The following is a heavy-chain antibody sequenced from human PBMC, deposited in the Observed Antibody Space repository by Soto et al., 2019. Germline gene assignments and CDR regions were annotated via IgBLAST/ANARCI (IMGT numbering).Heavy chain of an antibody. CDR1: GFIFSTYS. J-gene: IGHJ6*02. Sequence: EVLLVESGGGLVKPGGSLRLSCAASGFIFSTYSMNWVRQPPGKGLEWVSSISSSSRYIYYSDSMKGRFTISRDNGKNSLYLQLNSLRDEDTAVYYCARGVMDGGDDLLGGMDVWGQGTTVTVSS. CDR3: ARGVMDGGDDLLGGMDV. CDR2: ISSSSRYI. D-gene: IGHD2-21*02. V-gene: IGHV3-21*01.